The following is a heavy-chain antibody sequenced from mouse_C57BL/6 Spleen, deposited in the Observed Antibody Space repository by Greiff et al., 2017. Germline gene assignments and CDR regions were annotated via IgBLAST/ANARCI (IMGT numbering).Heavy chain of an antibody. D-gene: IGHD3-2*02. CDR2: IWTGGGT. CDR1: GFSLTSYA. Sequence: QVQLQQSGPGLVAPSQSLSITCTVSGFSLTSYAISWVRQPPGKGLEWLGVIWTGGGTNYNSALKSRLSISKDNSKSQVSLKMNSLQTDNTARYYCAINTAAQATGPWFAYWGQGTLVTVSA. CDR3: AINTAAQATGPWFAY. V-gene: IGHV2-9-1*01. J-gene: IGHJ3*01.